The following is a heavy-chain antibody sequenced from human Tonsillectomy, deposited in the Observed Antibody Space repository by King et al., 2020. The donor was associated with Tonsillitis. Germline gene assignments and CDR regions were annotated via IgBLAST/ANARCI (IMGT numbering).Heavy chain of an antibody. CDR3: ATRSGDYGDYGLDY. D-gene: IGHD4-17*01. CDR1: GVSISSGGYS. V-gene: IGHV4-30-4*07. Sequence: QLQESGPGLVKPSQTLSLTCAISGVSISSGGYSWSWIRQPPGKGLEWIGYIYYTGSTYYNPSLKSRVTISLDTSKNQFSLKLSSVTAAATAVYYCATRSGDYGDYGLDYWGQGTLVTVSS. J-gene: IGHJ4*02. CDR2: IYYTGST.